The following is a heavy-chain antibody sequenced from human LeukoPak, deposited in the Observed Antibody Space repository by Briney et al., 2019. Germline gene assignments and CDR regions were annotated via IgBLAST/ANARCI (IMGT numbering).Heavy chain of an antibody. V-gene: IGHV3-11*01. J-gene: IGHJ5*02. Sequence: SGGSLRLSCAASGFTFSDYYMSWLRQAPGKGLEWVSYISKSGDTTVYADSVKGRFSISRDNAKNSLYLQMNSLRAEDTAVYYCARETKYFYDPWGQGTLVTVSS. CDR3: ARETKYFYDP. CDR2: ISKSGDTT. CDR1: GFTFSDYY. D-gene: IGHD3-3*01.